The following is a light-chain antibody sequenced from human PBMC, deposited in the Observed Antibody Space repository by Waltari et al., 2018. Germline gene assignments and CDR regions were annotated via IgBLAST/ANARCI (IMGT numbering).Light chain of an antibody. V-gene: IGLV2-14*01. Sequence: QSALTQPASVSGPPGQSITISCPGTSSDVGGSNYVPWYQQHPGKAPKLMIYDVSNRPSGVSNRFSGSKSGNTASLTISGLQAEDEADYYCSSYTSSSTLVVFGGGTKLTVL. J-gene: IGLJ2*01. CDR3: SSYTSSSTLVV. CDR1: SSDVGGSNY. CDR2: DVS.